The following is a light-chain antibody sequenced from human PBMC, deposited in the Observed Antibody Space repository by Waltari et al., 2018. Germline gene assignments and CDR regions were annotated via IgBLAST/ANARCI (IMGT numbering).Light chain of an antibody. V-gene: IGKV4-1*01. CDR1: QAILYSSNNKNC. J-gene: IGKJ3*01. CDR2: WAS. CDR3: QQYFDTPS. Sequence: DIVLTQSPDSLAVSLGERATITCRSSQAILYSSNNKNCLAWYQQKSGQPPRVLLYWASTRESGVPDRFSGSGSGTDFTLTINSLQAEDAAVYFCQQYFDTPSFGPGTKVEIK.